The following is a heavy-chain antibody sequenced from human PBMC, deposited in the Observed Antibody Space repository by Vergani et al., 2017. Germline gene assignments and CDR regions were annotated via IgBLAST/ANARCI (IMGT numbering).Heavy chain of an antibody. J-gene: IGHJ5*02. V-gene: IGHV4-4*07. Sequence: QVQLQESGPGVVKPSDTLSLTCTVSGGSMSDFYWTWIRQPAGRGLEWIGRIYPNGNGNYNESLRSRLTMSIDTSRCQFSLSLSSVTAADTAGYYCARGNCGVNCPKYNWLAPWGRGILVTVSS. D-gene: IGHD2-21*01. CDR3: ARGNCGVNCPKYNWLAP. CDR2: IYPNGNG. CDR1: GGSMSDFY.